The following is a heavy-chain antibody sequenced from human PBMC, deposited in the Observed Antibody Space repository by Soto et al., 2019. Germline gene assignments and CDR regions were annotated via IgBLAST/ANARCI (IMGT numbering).Heavy chain of an antibody. Sequence: PSQTLSLTCAISGDSVSSNSAAWNWIRQSPSRGLGWLGRTYYRSEWYNDYAVSVKSRITINPDTSKNQFSLQLNSVTPEDTAVYYCARDLPSPLGIAVDGWFDPWGQGTLVTVSS. CDR1: GDSVSSNSAA. V-gene: IGHV6-1*01. D-gene: IGHD6-19*01. CDR3: ARDLPSPLGIAVDGWFDP. CDR2: TYYRSEWYN. J-gene: IGHJ5*02.